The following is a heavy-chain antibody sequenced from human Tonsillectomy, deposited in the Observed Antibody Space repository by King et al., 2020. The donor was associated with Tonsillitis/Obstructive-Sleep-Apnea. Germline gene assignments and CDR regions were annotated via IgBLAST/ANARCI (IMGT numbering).Heavy chain of an antibody. J-gene: IGHJ6*03. V-gene: IGHV3-21*01. Sequence: VQLVESGGGLVKPGGSLRLSCAASGFTFSSYSMNWVRQAPGKGLEWVSSISSRSSYKYYEDSVKGQFTISRDNAKNSLYLQMNSLRAEDTAVYYCARVGSTSPYYYYYMDVWGKGTTVTVSS. CDR3: ARVGSTSPYYYYYMDV. CDR1: GFTFSSYS. CDR2: ISSRSSYK. D-gene: IGHD2-2*01.